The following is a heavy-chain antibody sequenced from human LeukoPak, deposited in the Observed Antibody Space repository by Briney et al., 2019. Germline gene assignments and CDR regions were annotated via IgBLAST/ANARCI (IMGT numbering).Heavy chain of an antibody. J-gene: IGHJ4*02. CDR1: GFTFSDYY. D-gene: IGHD5-24*01. Sequence: GGSLRLSCAASGFTFSDYYMNWIRQAPGRGLEWVSYISSASSTIYYADSVKGRFTISRDNAKNSLYLQVNSLAAEDTAVYYCAGGRDRSQLYFDSWGQGILVTVSS. V-gene: IGHV3-11*04. CDR2: ISSASSTI. CDR3: AGGRDRSQLYFDS.